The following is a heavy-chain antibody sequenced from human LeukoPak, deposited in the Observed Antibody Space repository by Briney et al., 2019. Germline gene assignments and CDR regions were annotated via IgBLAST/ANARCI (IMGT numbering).Heavy chain of an antibody. Sequence: PSETLSLTCAVSGCSISSGYYWGWIRQPPGKGLEWTGSIYHSGSTYYNPSLKSRVTISVDTSKNQFSLKLSSVTAADTAVYYCARRDGWFDPWGQGTLVTVSS. CDR3: ARRDGWFDP. D-gene: IGHD5-24*01. V-gene: IGHV4-38-2*01. J-gene: IGHJ5*02. CDR1: GCSISSGYY. CDR2: IYHSGST.